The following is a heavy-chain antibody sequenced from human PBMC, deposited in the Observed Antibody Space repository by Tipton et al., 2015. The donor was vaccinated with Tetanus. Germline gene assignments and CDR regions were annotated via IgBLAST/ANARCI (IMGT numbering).Heavy chain of an antibody. V-gene: IGHV4-59*01. D-gene: IGHD3-22*01. Sequence: TLSLTCTVSDGSLGTFYWTWIRQPPGRGLEWIGYISYSGRAKYNPSLKSRLTISVDTSSAQFSLKLSSVTAADTAVYYCAKGAGRYYYDRSLPAWGHGTLVTVSS. CDR3: AKGAGRYYYDRSLPA. J-gene: IGHJ4*03. CDR1: DGSLGTFY. CDR2: ISYSGRA.